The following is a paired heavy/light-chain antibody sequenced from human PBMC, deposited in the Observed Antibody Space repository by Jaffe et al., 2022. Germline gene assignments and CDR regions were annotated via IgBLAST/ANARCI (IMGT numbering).Heavy chain of an antibody. V-gene: IGHV3-30*18. Sequence: QVLLVESGGGVVQPGRSLRLSCAASGFTLRSYGIHWVRQAPGKGLEWVAFISFDGGSSYYGDSVKGRFTISRDTSKNTLYLQMNSLRAEDTAVYYCAKDYCSGGSCYGHYFDYWGQGTLVTVSS. CDR3: AKDYCSGGSCYGHYFDY. D-gene: IGHD2-15*01. J-gene: IGHJ4*02. CDR1: GFTLRSYG. CDR2: ISFDGGSS.
Light chain of an antibody. V-gene: IGKV3-15*01. CDR2: GAS. CDR3: QQYSNWPLT. CDR1: QSVSSS. J-gene: IGKJ4*01. Sequence: EIVMTQSPATLSVSPGERATLSCRASQSVSSSLAWYQQKPGQAPRLLIYGASTRATAIPARFSGSGSGTEFTLTISSLQSEDFAVYYCQQYSNWPLTFGGGTKVEIK.